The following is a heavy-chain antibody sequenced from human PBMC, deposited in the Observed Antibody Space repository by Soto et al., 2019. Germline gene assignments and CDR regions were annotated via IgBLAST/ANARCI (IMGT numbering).Heavy chain of an antibody. CDR3: ARELGSSWYDY. D-gene: IGHD6-13*01. CDR2: ISSTGSTE. V-gene: IGHV3-11*01. J-gene: IGHJ4*02. Sequence: QVQLVESGGGLVKPGGSLRLSCAVSGFTFSDNYMSWIRQAPGKGLEWVSYISSTGSTENYADSVKGRFTISRDNAKNSLFLQMNSLRAEDTAVYYCARELGSSWYDYWGQGTQVTVSS. CDR1: GFTFSDNY.